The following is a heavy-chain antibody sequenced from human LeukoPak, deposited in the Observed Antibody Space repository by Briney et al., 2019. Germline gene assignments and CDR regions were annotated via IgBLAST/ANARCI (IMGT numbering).Heavy chain of an antibody. Sequence: PGRSLRLSCAASGFTFSSYGMHWVRQAPGKGLEWVAVIWYDGSNKYYADSVKGRFTISRDNSKNTLYLQMNSLRAEDTAVYYCAQRIAVRPYPFGNWGQGTLVTVSS. D-gene: IGHD6-6*01. J-gene: IGHJ4*02. CDR2: IWYDGSNK. V-gene: IGHV3-33*06. CDR1: GFTFSSYG. CDR3: AQRIAVRPYPFGN.